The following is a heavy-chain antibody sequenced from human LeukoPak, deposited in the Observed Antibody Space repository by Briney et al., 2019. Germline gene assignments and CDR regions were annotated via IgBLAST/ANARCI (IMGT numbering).Heavy chain of an antibody. Sequence: GSLRLSCAASGFTFSYYSMNWVRQAPGKGLEWISYISRSSSTIYYTDSVRGRFTISRDDAKNSVFLQMNSLRAEDTAIYYCATLHWARDTVSFDYWSQGSLVTVSS. V-gene: IGHV3-48*04. CDR1: GFTFSYYS. J-gene: IGHJ4*02. D-gene: IGHD4-17*01. CDR3: ATLHWARDTVSFDY. CDR2: ISRSSSTI.